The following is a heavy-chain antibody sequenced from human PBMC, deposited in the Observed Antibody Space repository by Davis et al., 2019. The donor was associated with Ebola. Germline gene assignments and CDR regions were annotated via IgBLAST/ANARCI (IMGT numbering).Heavy chain of an antibody. CDR2: IYYSGIT. V-gene: IGHV4-38-2*01. D-gene: IGHD5-24*01. CDR1: GFTFSSYG. Sequence: GSLRLSCAESGFTFSSYGMHWVRQPPRKGLEWIGSIYYSGITYYNPSLKSRVTISVDTSKNQFSLKLSSVTAADTAVYYCARRTRSAMSTIFHDAFDIWGQGTMVTVSS. J-gene: IGHJ3*02. CDR3: ARRTRSAMSTIFHDAFDI.